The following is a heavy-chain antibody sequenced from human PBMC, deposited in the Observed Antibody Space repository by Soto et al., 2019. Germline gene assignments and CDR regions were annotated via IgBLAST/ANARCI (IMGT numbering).Heavy chain of an antibody. D-gene: IGHD5-18*01. CDR2: IYYSGST. CDR1: AGSISSGGYY. J-gene: IGHJ4*02. V-gene: IGHV4-31*03. CDR3: ARAARGYSYFDY. Sequence: PSETLSLTCTVSAGSISSGGYYWSWIRQHPGKGLEWIGYIYYSGSTYYNPSLKSRVTISVDTSKNQFSLKLSSVTAADTAVYYCARAARGYSYFDYWGQGTLVTVSS.